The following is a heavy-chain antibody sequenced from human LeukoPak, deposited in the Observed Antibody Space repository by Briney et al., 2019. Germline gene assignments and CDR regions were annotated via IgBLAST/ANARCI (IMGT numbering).Heavy chain of an antibody. Sequence: PGGSLRLSCAASGFTFSYYYMSWLRQAPGKGLVWVSYISSSGSTIYYADSVKGRFTISRDNAKNSLYLQINSLRSEDTAVYYCSRLRHSGDYVESWGQGTLVTVSS. V-gene: IGHV3-11*04. CDR3: SRLRHSGDYVES. CDR1: GFTFSYYY. CDR2: ISSSGSTI. D-gene: IGHD3-10*01. J-gene: IGHJ4*02.